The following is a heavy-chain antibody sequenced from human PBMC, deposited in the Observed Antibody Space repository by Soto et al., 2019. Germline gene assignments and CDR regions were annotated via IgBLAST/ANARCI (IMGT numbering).Heavy chain of an antibody. J-gene: IGHJ4*02. D-gene: IGHD2-2*01. Sequence: GASVKVSCKASGYTFTSYAMHWVRQAPGQRLEWMGWINAGNGNTKYSQKFQGRVTITRDTSASTAYMELSSLRSEDTAVYYCARGHLSSTIVVVPAAMTDWGQGTLVTVSS. CDR1: GYTFTSYA. CDR2: INAGNGNT. CDR3: ARGHLSSTIVVVPAAMTD. V-gene: IGHV1-3*01.